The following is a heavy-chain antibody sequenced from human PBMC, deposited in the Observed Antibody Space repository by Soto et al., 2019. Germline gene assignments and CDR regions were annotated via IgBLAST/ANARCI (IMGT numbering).Heavy chain of an antibody. CDR1: GSPISDNY. D-gene: IGHD3-3*01. V-gene: IGHV4-59*12. Sequence: SETLSLTCTVSGSPISDNYWSWFRQAPGQGLEWVGYIYYTGTTTYHPSLKSRVTISLDTSKSQFSLILRSVTAADTAVYYCARDGGFYYGLDGWGQGTTVTVAS. J-gene: IGHJ6*02. CDR3: ARDGGFYYGLDG. CDR2: IYYTGTT.